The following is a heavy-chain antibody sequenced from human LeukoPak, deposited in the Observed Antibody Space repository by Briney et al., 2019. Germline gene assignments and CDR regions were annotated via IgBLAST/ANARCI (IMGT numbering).Heavy chain of an antibody. CDR3: ARGGYCSSTSCYVDSFDY. J-gene: IGHJ4*02. CDR1: GLTFSSYR. CDR2: ISSSGSTI. D-gene: IGHD2-2*01. Sequence: PGGSLRLSCAASGLTFSSYRMNWVRQAPGKGLEWLSYISSSGSTIYYADSVKDRFTISRDNAKNSLYLQMNSLRAEDTALYYCARGGYCSSTSCYVDSFDYWGQGTLVTVSS. V-gene: IGHV3-48*03.